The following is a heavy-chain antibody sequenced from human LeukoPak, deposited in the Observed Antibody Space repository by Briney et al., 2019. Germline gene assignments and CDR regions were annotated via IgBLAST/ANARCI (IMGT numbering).Heavy chain of an antibody. CDR1: GFTFRNAW. Sequence: NPGGSLRLSGIASGFTFRNAWMTWDRQAPGKGLEWVGRIKSKTDGETPDYAVPVKGRFTISRGDAKNMLYLQINSLKTEDTAVYYCTTDNIVMNVWGQGTTVSVSS. V-gene: IGHV3-15*01. D-gene: IGHD2-21*01. CDR3: TTDNIVMNV. CDR2: IKSKTDGETP. J-gene: IGHJ6*02.